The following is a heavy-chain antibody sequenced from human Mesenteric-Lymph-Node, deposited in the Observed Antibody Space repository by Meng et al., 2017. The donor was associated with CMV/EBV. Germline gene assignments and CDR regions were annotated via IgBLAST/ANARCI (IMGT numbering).Heavy chain of an antibody. CDR2: IRYDGSDQ. CDR1: GFTFRSYG. CDR3: ARATNNFGMDV. J-gene: IGHJ6*02. Sequence: GGSLRLSCAASGFTFRSYGMHWVRQAPGKGLEWVGFIRYDGSDQYYADSVKGRFTISRDNSKNTLNLQMNSLRAEDTAVFYCARATNNFGMDVWGQGTTVTVSS. V-gene: IGHV3-30*02.